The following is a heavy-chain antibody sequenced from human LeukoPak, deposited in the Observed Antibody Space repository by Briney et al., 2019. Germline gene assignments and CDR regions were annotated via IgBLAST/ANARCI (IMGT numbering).Heavy chain of an antibody. J-gene: IGHJ4*02. CDR1: EFYFSSHA. D-gene: IGHD1-26*01. CDR3: AREESGSKAY. CDR2: ISISGSKT. V-gene: IGHV3-23*01. Sequence: GGSLRLSCAASEFYFSSHAMTWVRQAPGKGLEWVSAISISGSKTYYADSVKGRFTISRDNSKNTLYLQMNSLRAEDTAVYYCAREESGSKAYWGQGTLVTVSS.